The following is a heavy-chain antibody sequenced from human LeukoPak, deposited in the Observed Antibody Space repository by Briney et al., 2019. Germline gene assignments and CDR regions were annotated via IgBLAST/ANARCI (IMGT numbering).Heavy chain of an antibody. CDR3: ARSDILTGYYNRYYYYGMDV. J-gene: IGHJ6*02. CDR1: GFTFSSYA. V-gene: IGHV3-30-3*01. D-gene: IGHD3-9*01. CDR2: ISYDGSNK. Sequence: GGSLRLSCAASGFTFSSYAMHRVRQAPGKGLEWVAVISYDGSNKYYADSVKGRFTISRDNSKNTLYLQMNSLRAEDTAVYYCARSDILTGYYNRYYYYGMDVWGQGTTVTVSS.